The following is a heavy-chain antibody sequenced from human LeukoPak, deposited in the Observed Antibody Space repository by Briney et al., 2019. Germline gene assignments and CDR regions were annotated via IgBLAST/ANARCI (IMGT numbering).Heavy chain of an antibody. D-gene: IGHD3-10*01. CDR3: ASRSMVRGVIGGYFDY. V-gene: IGHV3-7*01. Sequence: PSETLSLTCAVYGGSFSGYYWSWIRQAPGKGLEWVANIKQDGSEKYYVDSVKGRFTISRDNAKNSLYLQMNSLRAEDTAVYYCASRSMVRGVIGGYFDYWGQGTLVTVSS. CDR1: GGSFSGYY. CDR2: IKQDGSEK. J-gene: IGHJ4*02.